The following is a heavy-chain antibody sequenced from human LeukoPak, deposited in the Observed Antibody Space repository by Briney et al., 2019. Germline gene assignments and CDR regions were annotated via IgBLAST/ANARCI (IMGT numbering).Heavy chain of an antibody. V-gene: IGHV4-34*01. CDR3: ARGDTGSYSSSWYVYYYYYMDV. CDR1: GGSFSGYY. D-gene: IGHD6-13*01. Sequence: SETLSLTCAVYGGSFSGYYWSWIRQPPGKGLEWIGEINHSGSTNYNPSLKSRVTISADTSKNQFSLKLSSVTAADTAVYYCARGDTGSYSSSWYVYYYYYMDVWGKGTTVTVSS. CDR2: INHSGST. J-gene: IGHJ6*03.